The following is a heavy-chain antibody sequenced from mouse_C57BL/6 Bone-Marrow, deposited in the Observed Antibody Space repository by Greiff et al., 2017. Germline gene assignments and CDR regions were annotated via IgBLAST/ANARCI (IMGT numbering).Heavy chain of an antibody. J-gene: IGHJ1*03. CDR2: IYPGSGST. V-gene: IGHV1-55*01. CDR1: GYTFTSYW. D-gene: IGHD2-10*02. CDR3: ARGGYGNYEWYFDV. Sequence: QVQLQQPGAELVKPGASVKMSCKASGYTFTSYWITWVKQRPGQGLEWIGDIYPGSGSTNYNEKFKSKATLTVDTSSSTAYMQLSSLTSEDSAVYYCARGGYGNYEWYFDVWGTGTTVTVSS.